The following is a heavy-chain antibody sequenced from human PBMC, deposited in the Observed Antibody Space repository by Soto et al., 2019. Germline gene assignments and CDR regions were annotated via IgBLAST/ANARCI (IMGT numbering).Heavy chain of an antibody. CDR2: IYYSGST. Sequence: QVQLQESGPGLVKPSETLSLTCTVSGGSISSYYWSWIRQPPGKGLEWIGYIYYSGSTNYNPSLKSRVTISVDTSKNQFSLKLSSVTAADTAVYYCARRYGTVFDYWGQGPLVTVSS. V-gene: IGHV4-59*01. D-gene: IGHD6-13*01. CDR1: GGSISSYY. J-gene: IGHJ4*02. CDR3: ARRYGTVFDY.